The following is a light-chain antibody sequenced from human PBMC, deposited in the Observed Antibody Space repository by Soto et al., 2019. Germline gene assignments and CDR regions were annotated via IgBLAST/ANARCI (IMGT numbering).Light chain of an antibody. CDR3: QQYNSYSRT. CDR1: QSISSW. V-gene: IGKV1-5*03. J-gene: IGKJ1*01. Sequence: DIQMTQSPSTLSASVRDRVTITCRASQSISSWLAWYHQKPGKAPKLRSYKASSLESGVPSRFSGSGSGTEFTLTISSLQPDDFATYYCQQYNSYSRTLGQGITVDIK. CDR2: KAS.